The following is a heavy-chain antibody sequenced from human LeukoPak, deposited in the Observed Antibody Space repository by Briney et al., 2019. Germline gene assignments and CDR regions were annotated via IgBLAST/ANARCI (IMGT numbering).Heavy chain of an antibody. CDR1: GGTFSSYA. CDR3: ARDRTTGTTSPSDFDI. J-gene: IGHJ3*02. Sequence: ASVKVSCKASGGTFSSYAISWVRQAPGQGLEWMGWISAYNGNTNYAQKLQGRVTMTTDTSTSTAYMELRSLRSDDTAVYYCARDRTTGTTSPSDFDIWGQGTMVTVSS. V-gene: IGHV1-18*01. CDR2: ISAYNGNT. D-gene: IGHD1-1*01.